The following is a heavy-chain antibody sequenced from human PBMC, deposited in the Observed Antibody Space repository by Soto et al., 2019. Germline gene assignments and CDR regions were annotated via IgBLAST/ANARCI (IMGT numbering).Heavy chain of an antibody. J-gene: IGHJ6*02. D-gene: IGHD1-1*01. CDR2: INPSGGST. V-gene: IGHV1-46*01. Sequence: GASVKVSCKASGYTFTSYYMHWVRQAPGQGLEWMGIINPSGGSTSYAQKFQGRVTMTRDTSTSTAYMELSSLRSEDTAVYYCARDHQPQLYYYYGMDVWGQGTTVTVSS. CDR1: GYTFTSYY. CDR3: ARDHQPQLYYYYGMDV.